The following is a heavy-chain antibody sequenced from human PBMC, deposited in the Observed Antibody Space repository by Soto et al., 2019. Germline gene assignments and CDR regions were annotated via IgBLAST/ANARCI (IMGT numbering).Heavy chain of an antibody. V-gene: IGHV1-69*06. Sequence: EASVKVSCKASGGTFSSYAISWVRQAPGQGLEWMGGIIPIFGTANYAQKFQGRVTITADKSTSTAYMELSSLRPEDTVVYYCARDPPDSSGYYRPADWFDPWGQGTLVTVSS. CDR3: ARDPPDSSGYYRPADWFDP. J-gene: IGHJ5*02. D-gene: IGHD3-22*01. CDR2: IIPIFGTA. CDR1: GGTFSSYA.